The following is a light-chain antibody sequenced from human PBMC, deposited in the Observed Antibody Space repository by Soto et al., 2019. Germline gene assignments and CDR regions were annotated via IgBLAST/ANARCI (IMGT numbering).Light chain of an antibody. CDR3: LQANNYPFT. J-gene: IGKJ3*01. CDR1: QDIRND. V-gene: IGKV1-6*01. CDR2: AES. Sequence: AIQMTQSPSSLSASVGDRVTITCRASQDIRNDLGWYQQKPGQAPNLLIFAESTLQIGVPSRFSGSGSGTDFTLTISSLQPEDFATYYCLQANNYPFTFGHGTKVDVK.